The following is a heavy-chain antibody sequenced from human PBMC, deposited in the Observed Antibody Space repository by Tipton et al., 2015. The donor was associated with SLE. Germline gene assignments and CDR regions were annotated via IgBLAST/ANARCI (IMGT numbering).Heavy chain of an antibody. CDR2: IYFDGNS. J-gene: IGHJ4*02. V-gene: IGHV4-4*08. Sequence: TLSLTCTVSGGSIGPYYWHWIRQSPGKALEWIGYIYFDGNSNGRGNYNPSLKSRVTMSVDPSKMQFSLRLSPVTATDTAVYYCARDAWGGSYDFDSWGRGTLVTVSS. CDR3: ARDAWGGSYDFDS. D-gene: IGHD1-26*01. CDR1: GGSIGPYY.